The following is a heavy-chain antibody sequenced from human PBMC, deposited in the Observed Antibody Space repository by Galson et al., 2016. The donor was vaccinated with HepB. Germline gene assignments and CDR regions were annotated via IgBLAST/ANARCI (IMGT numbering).Heavy chain of an antibody. V-gene: IGHV4-59*08. CDR2: IYYTGIT. J-gene: IGHJ6*02. D-gene: IGHD3-22*01. CDR1: GGSISSYY. CDR3: ARHYDSSGYYYDEQLYAMDV. Sequence: ETLSLTCTVSGGSISSYYWSWIRQPPGKGLEWIGYIYYTGITNYNPSLKSQVTISVDTSKSQFSLKLSSVTAADTAVYYCARHYDSSGYYYDEQLYAMDVCGQGTTVTVSS.